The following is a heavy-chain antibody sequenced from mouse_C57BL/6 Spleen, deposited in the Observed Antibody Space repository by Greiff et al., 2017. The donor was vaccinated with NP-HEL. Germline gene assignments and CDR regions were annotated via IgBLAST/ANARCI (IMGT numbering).Heavy chain of an antibody. J-gene: IGHJ3*01. D-gene: IGHD3-2*02. Sequence: VQLQQSGPELVKPGASVKISCKASGYSFTGYYMNWVKQSPEKSLEWIGEINPSTGGTTYNQKFKAKATLTVDKSSSTASMQLKSLTSEDSAVSYCAREETAQAAWFAYWGQGTLGTVSA. CDR2: INPSTGGT. V-gene: IGHV1-42*01. CDR3: AREETAQAAWFAY. CDR1: GYSFTGYY.